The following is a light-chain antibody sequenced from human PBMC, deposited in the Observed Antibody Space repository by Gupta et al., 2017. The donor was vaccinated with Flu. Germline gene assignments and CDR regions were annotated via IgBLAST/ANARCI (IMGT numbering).Light chain of an antibody. CDR2: EVS. CDR1: SSDSGGYNS. V-gene: IGLV2-14*01. Sequence: QSALPPPASVSGSPGPSLTISCTGTSSDSGGYNSVSWYQQHPGRAPKLLIFEVSNRPAGVSARFSGSKSGNTASLTICGLQPEDEADYYCSSYTNTNTLVVFGGGTQLTVL. CDR3: SSYTNTNTLVV. J-gene: IGLJ2*01.